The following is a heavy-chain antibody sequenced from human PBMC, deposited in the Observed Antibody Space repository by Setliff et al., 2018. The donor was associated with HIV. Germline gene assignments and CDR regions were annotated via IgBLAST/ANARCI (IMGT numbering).Heavy chain of an antibody. Sequence: SETLSLTCTVSGGSISRGSYYWIWVRQPAGKGLEWIGRIYTTESTNYNPSLKSRVTISVDMSKNQFSLKLSSVTAADTAVYYCARVWGGDKGRNYYYYGMDVWGQGTTVTVSS. D-gene: IGHD2-21*01. CDR2: IYTTEST. J-gene: IGHJ6*02. CDR1: GGSISRGSYY. V-gene: IGHV4-61*02. CDR3: ARVWGGDKGRNYYYYGMDV.